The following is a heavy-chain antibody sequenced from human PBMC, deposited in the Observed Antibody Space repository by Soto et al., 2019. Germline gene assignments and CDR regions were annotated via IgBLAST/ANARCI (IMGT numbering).Heavy chain of an antibody. Sequence: QVTLKESGPALVKPTETLTLTCTVSGFSLTTGKMGVSWIRQPPGKALEWLAHIFSDNERYYSTSLQGRLTISKDTSCCQVVLSMTNVDPVDTATYYCARMNVDSYQFYYAMDVWGQGTTVTVSS. V-gene: IGHV2-26*01. J-gene: IGHJ6*02. CDR3: ARMNVDSYQFYYAMDV. D-gene: IGHD4-17*01. CDR2: IFSDNER. CDR1: GFSLTTGKMG.